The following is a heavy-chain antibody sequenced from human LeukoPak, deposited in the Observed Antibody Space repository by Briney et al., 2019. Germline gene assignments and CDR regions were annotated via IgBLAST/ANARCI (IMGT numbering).Heavy chain of an antibody. CDR1: GYTFTKYW. CDR2: IYPGDSDT. Sequence: GESLNISCKGPGYTFTKYWIAWVRQMPGKGLEWMGIIYPGDSDTRYSPSFQGQITISADKSINTAYLQWSSLKASDTAMYYCARRGDYYVLFESWGQGTLVTVSS. D-gene: IGHD3-10*02. J-gene: IGHJ5*01. CDR3: ARRGDYYVLFES. V-gene: IGHV5-51*01.